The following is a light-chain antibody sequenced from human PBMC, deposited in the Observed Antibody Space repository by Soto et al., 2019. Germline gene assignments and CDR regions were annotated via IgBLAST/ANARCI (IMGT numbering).Light chain of an antibody. V-gene: IGLV3-21*04. J-gene: IGLJ2*01. CDR1: NIGSKS. Sequence: SYELTQLPSVSVAPGKTARITCGGNNIGSKSVHWYQQKPGQAPMLVIYDDTYRPSGIPERFSGSNSVNTATLTISRVEAGDEADYSCQVWDSSSDHVVFGGGTKLTVL. CDR3: QVWDSSSDHVV. CDR2: DDT.